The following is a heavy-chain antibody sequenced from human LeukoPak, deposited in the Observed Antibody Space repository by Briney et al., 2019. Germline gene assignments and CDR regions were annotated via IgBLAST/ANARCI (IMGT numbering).Heavy chain of an antibody. CDR1: GFTFSSYA. Sequence: PGGSLRLSCAASGFTFSSYAMTWVRQAPGKGLEWVSAISGSGGSTYYADSVKGRFTISRDNSKNTLFLQMNSLRAEDTAVYYCAKLAYYYDSSGLFDPWGQGTLVTVSS. CDR3: AKLAYYYDSSGLFDP. J-gene: IGHJ5*02. V-gene: IGHV3-23*01. CDR2: ISGSGGST. D-gene: IGHD3-22*01.